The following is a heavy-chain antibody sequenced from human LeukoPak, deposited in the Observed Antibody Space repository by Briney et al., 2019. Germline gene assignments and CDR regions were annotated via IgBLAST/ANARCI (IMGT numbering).Heavy chain of an antibody. CDR2: INEDGTDK. CDR3: ARPGRLWTFVI. V-gene: IGHV3-7*04. Sequence: PGGSLRLSCAASGFRFNTYWMSWVRQAPGKGLEWVANINEDGTDKYYVDSVRGRLTISRDNAKISLFLQMESLRVEDTAVYYCARPGRLWTFVIWGQGTMVSVSP. J-gene: IGHJ3*02. D-gene: IGHD3-3*01. CDR1: GFRFNTYW.